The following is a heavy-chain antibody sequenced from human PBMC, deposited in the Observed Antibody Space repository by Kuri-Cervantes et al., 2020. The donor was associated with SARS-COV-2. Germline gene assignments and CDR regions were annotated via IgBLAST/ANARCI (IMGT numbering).Heavy chain of an antibody. CDR1: GFTFSSYS. CDR2: ISSSSSYI. CDR3: ARGRVGVQDF. Sequence: GESLKISCAASGFTFSSYSMNWVRQAPGKGLEWVSSISSSSSYIYYADSVKGRFTISRDNSKNTLYLQMNNMRREDTAVYFCARGRVGVQDFWGQGTLVTVSS. D-gene: IGHD2-21*01. V-gene: IGHV3-21*01. J-gene: IGHJ4*02.